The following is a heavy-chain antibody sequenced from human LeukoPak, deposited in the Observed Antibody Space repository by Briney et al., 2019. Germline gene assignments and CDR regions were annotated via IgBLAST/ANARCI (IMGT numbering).Heavy chain of an antibody. V-gene: IGHV3-33*08. Sequence: GRSLRLSCAASGFTFSSYAMHWVRQAPGKGLEWVAVIWYDGSNKYYRDSVKGRFTISRDNSKNTLYLQMNSLRAEDTAVYYCARDREPGRFGEFDAFDIWGQGTMVTVSS. J-gene: IGHJ3*02. CDR2: IWYDGSNK. CDR3: ARDREPGRFGEFDAFDI. D-gene: IGHD3-10*01. CDR1: GFTFSSYA.